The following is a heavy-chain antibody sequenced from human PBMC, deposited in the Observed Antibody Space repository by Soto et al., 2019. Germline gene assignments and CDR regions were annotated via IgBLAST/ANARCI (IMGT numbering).Heavy chain of an antibody. V-gene: IGHV3-7*01. CDR3: ARATVVPAAIYYYYYGMDV. CDR2: IKQDGSEK. Sequence: GGSMRLSCAASGFSFSTHGLHWVRQAPGKGLEWVANIKQDGSEKYYVDSVKGRFTIPRDNAKNSLYLQMNSLRAEDTAVYYCARATVVPAAIYYYYYGMDVWGQGTTVTVSS. D-gene: IGHD2-2*01. CDR1: GFSFSTHG. J-gene: IGHJ6*02.